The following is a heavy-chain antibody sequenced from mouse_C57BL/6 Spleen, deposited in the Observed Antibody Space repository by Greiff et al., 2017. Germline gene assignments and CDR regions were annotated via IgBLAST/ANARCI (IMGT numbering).Heavy chain of an antibody. Sequence: VQLQQPGTELVKPGASVKLSCKASGYTFTSYWMHWVKQRPGQGLEWIGNINPRNGGTNYNEKFKSKATMTVDKSSSTAYMQLSSLTSEDSAVYYCARLGYGSSYAFAYWGQGTLVTVSA. J-gene: IGHJ3*01. V-gene: IGHV1-53*01. CDR2: INPRNGGT. D-gene: IGHD1-1*01. CDR1: GYTFTSYW. CDR3: ARLGYGSSYAFAY.